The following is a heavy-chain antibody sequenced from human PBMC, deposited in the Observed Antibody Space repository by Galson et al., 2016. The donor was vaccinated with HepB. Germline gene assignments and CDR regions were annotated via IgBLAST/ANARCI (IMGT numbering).Heavy chain of an antibody. CDR3: VFFGGNSDS. D-gene: IGHD3-16*01. V-gene: IGHV3-NL1*01. J-gene: IGHJ4*02. CDR1: GFTFSTYG. CDR2: IYNDGRT. Sequence: SLRLSCAASGFTFSTYGMHWVRQAPGKGLEWVSIIYNDGRTHYADSVKGRFIISRDTSMNALFLQMNSLRDDDTAVYYCVFFGGNSDSGAQGILVTVSS.